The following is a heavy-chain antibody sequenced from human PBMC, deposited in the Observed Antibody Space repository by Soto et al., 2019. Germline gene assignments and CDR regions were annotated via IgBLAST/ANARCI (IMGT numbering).Heavy chain of an antibody. CDR3: EDGIRDVRSVSAFLLNRSSDL. D-gene: IGHD3-10*02. CDR2: ISGSGGST. V-gene: IGHV3-23*01. Sequence: KGLEWVSAISGSGGSTYYADSVKGRFTISSDNSKNTLYLQMNSLRAEDFFFFQAEDGIRDVRSVSAFLLNRSSDL. J-gene: IGHJ2*01.